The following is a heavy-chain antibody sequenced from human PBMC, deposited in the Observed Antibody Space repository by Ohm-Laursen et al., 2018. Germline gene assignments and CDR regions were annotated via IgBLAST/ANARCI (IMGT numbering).Heavy chain of an antibody. CDR1: GFTFSSYG. CDR3: AKDRATVTNYYYYGMDV. J-gene: IGHJ6*02. Sequence: SLRLSCAASGFTFSSYGMHWVRQAPGKGLEWVAVISYDGSNKYYADSVKGRFTISRDNSKNTLYLQMNSLRAEDTAVYYCAKDRATVTNYYYYGMDVWGQGTTVTVSS. CDR2: ISYDGSNK. V-gene: IGHV3-30*18. D-gene: IGHD4-17*01.